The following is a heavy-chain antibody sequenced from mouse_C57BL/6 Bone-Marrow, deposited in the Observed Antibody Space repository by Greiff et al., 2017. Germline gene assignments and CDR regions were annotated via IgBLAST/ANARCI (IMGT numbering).Heavy chain of an antibody. D-gene: IGHD1-1*01. CDR1: GYTFTSYW. J-gene: IGHJ4*01. CDR2: IDPSDSYT. CDR3: AREASYVAVDY. Sequence: QVQLQQPGAELVKPGASVKLSCKASGYTFTSYWMHWVKQRPGQGLEWIGEIDPSDSYTNYNQKFKGKSTLTVDKSSSTAYMQLSSLTSEDSAVYYCAREASYVAVDYWGQGTTVTVSS. V-gene: IGHV1-69*01.